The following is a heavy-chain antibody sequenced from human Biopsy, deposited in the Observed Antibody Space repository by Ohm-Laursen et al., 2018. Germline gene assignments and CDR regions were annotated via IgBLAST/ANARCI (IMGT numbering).Heavy chain of an antibody. CDR2: IYYSGTT. J-gene: IGHJ4*02. CDR3: ARDDAVTVIRGLYY. CDR1: GGSISSYY. D-gene: IGHD2-21*02. V-gene: IGHV4-59*01. Sequence: PSQTLSLTCIVSGGSISSYYWNWIRQPPGKGLEWTGYIYYSGTTDYSPSLKSRVTISIDKSKNQFFLKLSSVTAEDTAVYYCARDDAVTVIRGLYYWGQGALVTVSS.